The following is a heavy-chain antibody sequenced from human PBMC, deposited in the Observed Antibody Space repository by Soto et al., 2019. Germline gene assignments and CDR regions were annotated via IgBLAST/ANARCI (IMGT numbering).Heavy chain of an antibody. J-gene: IGHJ4*02. CDR1: GDSVSNNAVA. CDR2: TYRGSESYN. CDR3: TRGKNAAFYY. Sequence: QVQLQQSGPGILKASQTLSVTCAISGDSVSNNAVAWNWIRQSPSGGLEWLGRTYRGSESYNAYSISMKSRVTINSDPSKHQFSPQLTSVTSEDTAVYYFTRGKNAAFYYWGQGTVVTVSS. V-gene: IGHV6-1*01.